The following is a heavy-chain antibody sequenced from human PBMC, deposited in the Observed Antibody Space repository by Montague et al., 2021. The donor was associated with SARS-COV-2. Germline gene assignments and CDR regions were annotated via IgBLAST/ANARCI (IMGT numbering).Heavy chain of an antibody. J-gene: IGHJ3*02. Sequence: SLRLSCAASGFTFGDYAMHWVRQTPGKGLEWVSGISWNSGSIGYADSVKGRFTIYRDNAKNSLYLQMNSLRTEDTAFYYCAKDYYFGAFDIWGQGTMVTVSS. CDR3: AKDYYFGAFDI. D-gene: IGHD3-10*01. CDR2: ISWNSGSI. CDR1: GFTFGDYA. V-gene: IGHV3-9*01.